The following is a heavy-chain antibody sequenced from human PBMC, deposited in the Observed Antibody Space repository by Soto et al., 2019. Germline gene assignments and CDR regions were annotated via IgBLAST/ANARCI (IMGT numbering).Heavy chain of an antibody. Sequence: NPGGSLRLSCAASGFTFSDYYMSWIRQAPGKGLEWVSYISSSSSYTNYADSVKGRFTISRDNAKNSLYLQMNSLRAEDTAVYYCARDRVAAARQYYDYWGQGTLVTVSS. CDR1: GFTFSDYY. V-gene: IGHV3-11*06. D-gene: IGHD6-13*01. CDR2: ISSSSSYT. J-gene: IGHJ4*02. CDR3: ARDRVAAARQYYDY.